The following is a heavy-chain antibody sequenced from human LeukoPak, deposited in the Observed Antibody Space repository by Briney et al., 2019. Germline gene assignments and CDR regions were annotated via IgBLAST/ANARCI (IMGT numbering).Heavy chain of an antibody. Sequence: GGSLRLSCAASGFTFSSYAMHWVRQAPGKGLEYVSAISSNGGSTYYADSVKGRFTISRDNSKNTLYLQMSSLRAEDTAVYYCVKDLGLAAAGTTTTQIDYWGQGTLVTVSS. V-gene: IGHV3-64D*06. CDR1: GFTFSSYA. J-gene: IGHJ4*02. CDR3: VKDLGLAAAGTTTTQIDY. D-gene: IGHD6-13*01. CDR2: ISSNGGST.